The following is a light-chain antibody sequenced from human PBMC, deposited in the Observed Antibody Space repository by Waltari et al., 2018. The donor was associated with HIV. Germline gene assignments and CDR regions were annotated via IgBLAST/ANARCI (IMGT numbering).Light chain of an antibody. J-gene: IGLJ2*01. CDR2: NNN. CDR3: AAWDDSLSAVV. V-gene: IGLV1-47*01. CDR1: NSNIGRNH. Sequence: SVLAQPPSVSGTPGQGVTIPCSGSNSNIGRNHVYWYRQLPGSAPPLLIYNNNQRPSGVPDRFSGSKSGTSASLAISGLRSEDEADYYCAAWDDSLSAVVFGGGTKLTVL.